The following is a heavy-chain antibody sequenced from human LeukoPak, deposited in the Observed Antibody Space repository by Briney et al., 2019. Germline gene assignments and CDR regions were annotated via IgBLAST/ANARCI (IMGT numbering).Heavy chain of an antibody. CDR3: VRDLATVATPFFDY. CDR1: GYTFTGYY. V-gene: IGHV1-2*02. Sequence: GASVKVSRKASGYTFTGYYLHWVRQAPGQGLEWMGWINCNSGGTNFPQKFQGRVTMTRDRSTSSVYMELNSLRSDDTAVYYCVRDLATVATPFFDYWGQGTLVTVSS. CDR2: INCNSGGT. D-gene: IGHD4-17*01. J-gene: IGHJ4*02.